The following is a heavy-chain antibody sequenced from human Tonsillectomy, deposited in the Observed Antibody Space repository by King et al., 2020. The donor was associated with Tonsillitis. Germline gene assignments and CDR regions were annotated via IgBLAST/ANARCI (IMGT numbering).Heavy chain of an antibody. J-gene: IGHJ4*02. V-gene: IGHV3-9*01. CDR3: AKGTDEVRPTKFDY. CDR2: IRWNSGNI. D-gene: IGHD3-10*01. Sequence: VQLVESGGGLVQPGRSLRLSCAASGFTFDDYAMHWVRQAPGKGLEWLSGIRWNSGNIGYADAVKGRFTISRDNAKSSLYLQMNSLRAEDTALYYCAKGTDEVRPTKFDYWGQGTLVTVSS. CDR1: GFTFDDYA.